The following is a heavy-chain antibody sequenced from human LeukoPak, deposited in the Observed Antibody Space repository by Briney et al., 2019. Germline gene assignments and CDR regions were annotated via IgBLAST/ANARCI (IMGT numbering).Heavy chain of an antibody. D-gene: IGHD6-19*01. CDR2: ISGSGGNT. V-gene: IGHV3-23*01. CDR3: AKDGKGAPVAGTGYFDY. CDR1: GFTFSSYA. J-gene: IGHJ4*02. Sequence: PGASVRLSCAASGFTFSSYAMSWVRQAPGKGLEWVSVISGSGGNTYYADSVKGRFTISRDNSKNTLYLQMNSLRAEDTAIYYCAKDGKGAPVAGTGYFDYWGQGTLVTVSS.